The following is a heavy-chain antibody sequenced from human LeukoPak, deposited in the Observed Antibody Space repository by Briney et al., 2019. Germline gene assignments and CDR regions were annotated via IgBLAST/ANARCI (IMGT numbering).Heavy chain of an antibody. CDR2: IIPMLKTT. D-gene: IGHD3/OR15-3a*01. CDR3: ARPHHGSWTPYSGQLARPLGS. J-gene: IGHJ5*01. CDR1: GDSFSSYA. Sequence: ASVKVSCKASGDSFSSYAIVWVRQAPGQGLEWMGGIIPMLKTTNYAQKFQGRVSMTADESSATAFMELTSLRSEDTAVYYCARPHHGSWTPYSGQLARPLGSWGQGTLVTVSS. V-gene: IGHV1-69*13.